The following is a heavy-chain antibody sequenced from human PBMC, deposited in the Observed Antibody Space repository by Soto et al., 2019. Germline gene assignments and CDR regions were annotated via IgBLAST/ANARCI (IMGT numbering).Heavy chain of an antibody. V-gene: IGHV2-5*02. Sequence: QITLKESGPTVVRPTQTLTLTCTFSGFSLTTYGEGVGWVRQPPGKALEWLALVYWDDDNRYSPSLKTRLTVDKDTSKNHVVLIMTNMDPLDTATYFCAHRLNLNSNWNYGRFDFWGQGTLVTVPS. CDR3: AHRLNLNSNWNYGRFDF. D-gene: IGHD1-7*01. CDR2: VYWDDDN. J-gene: IGHJ4*02. CDR1: GFSLTTYGEG.